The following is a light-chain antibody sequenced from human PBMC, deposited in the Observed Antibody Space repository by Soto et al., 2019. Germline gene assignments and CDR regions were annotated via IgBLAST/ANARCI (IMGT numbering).Light chain of an antibody. J-gene: IGKJ1*01. Sequence: DIQMTQSPSSLSPSVLDRVTTAFRASRSISDWLAWYQQKPGKAPELLIFDASNLKSGVSSRFSGSGSGTEFTLTISRLQPDDVATYYCLQYSSHSWTFGQGTKV. CDR2: DAS. CDR3: LQYSSHSWT. CDR1: RSISDW. V-gene: IGKV1-5*01.